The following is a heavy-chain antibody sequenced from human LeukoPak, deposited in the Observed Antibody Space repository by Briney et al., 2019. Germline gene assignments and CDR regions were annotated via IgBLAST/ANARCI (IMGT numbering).Heavy chain of an antibody. V-gene: IGHV4-4*07. CDR3: ARGSGYYGSGSYSLMY. CDR1: GGSISSYY. D-gene: IGHD3-10*01. CDR2: IYTSGST. Sequence: SETLSLTCTVSGGSISSYYWSWIRQPAGKGLEWIGRIYTSGSTDYNPSLKSRVTMSVDTSKNQFSLKLSSVTAADTAVYYCARGSGYYGSGSYSLMYWGQGTLVTVSS. J-gene: IGHJ4*02.